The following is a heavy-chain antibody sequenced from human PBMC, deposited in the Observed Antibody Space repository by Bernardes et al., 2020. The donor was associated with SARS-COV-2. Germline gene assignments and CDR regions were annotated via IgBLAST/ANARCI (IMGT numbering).Heavy chain of an antibody. V-gene: IGHV5-10-1*01. D-gene: IGHD2-2*02. CDR3: ARRIYCSSTSCYIKDGMDV. Sequence: GESLKISCKGSGYSFTSYWISWVRQMPGKGLEWMGRIDPSDSYTNYSPSFQGHVTISADKSISTAYLQWSSLKASDTAMYYCARRIYCSSTSCYIKDGMDVWGQGTTVTVSS. CDR2: IDPSDSYT. CDR1: GYSFTSYW. J-gene: IGHJ6*02.